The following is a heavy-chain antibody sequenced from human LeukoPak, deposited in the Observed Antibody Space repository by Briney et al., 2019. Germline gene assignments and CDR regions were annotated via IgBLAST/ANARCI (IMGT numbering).Heavy chain of an antibody. CDR3: TRLDDGFDI. J-gene: IGHJ3*02. D-gene: IGHD1-1*01. CDR1: GFSFNNYG. CDR2: ISYAGSNK. Sequence: GGSLRLSCAASGFSFNNYGMHWVRQAPGKGLEWVALISYAGSNKYYADSVKGRFTISRDNSKHTLYLQMNSLKTEDTAVYFCTRLDDGFDIWGHGTMVTVSS. V-gene: IGHV3-30*03.